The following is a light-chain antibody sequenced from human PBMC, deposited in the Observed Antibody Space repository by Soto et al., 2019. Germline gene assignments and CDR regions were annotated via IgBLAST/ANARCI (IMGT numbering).Light chain of an antibody. V-gene: IGKV3-20*01. Sequence: EVGLTQSPVSLSLSPGERATSSCRASQSVGSNFFAWYQQKPGQAPRPLIYGSSSRATGIPDRCSGSGSGTDFTLTISMLEPEDSAVYYCQQVERSGTFGQGTKVEI. CDR1: QSVGSNF. J-gene: IGKJ1*01. CDR3: QQVERSGT. CDR2: GSS.